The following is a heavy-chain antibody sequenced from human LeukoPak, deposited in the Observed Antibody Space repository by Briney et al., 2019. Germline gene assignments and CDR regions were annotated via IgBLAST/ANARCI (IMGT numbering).Heavy chain of an antibody. J-gene: IGHJ5*02. CDR3: ARTGIAGAGTSWFDP. CDR2: IWYDGSNK. V-gene: IGHV3-33*01. CDR1: GFTFSSYG. D-gene: IGHD6-13*01. Sequence: PGRSQRLSCAASGFTFSSYGMHWVRQAPGKGLEWVAVIWYDGSNKYYADSVKGRFTISRDNSKNTLYLQMNSLRAEDTAVYYCARTGIAGAGTSWFDPWCQGTLVTVSS.